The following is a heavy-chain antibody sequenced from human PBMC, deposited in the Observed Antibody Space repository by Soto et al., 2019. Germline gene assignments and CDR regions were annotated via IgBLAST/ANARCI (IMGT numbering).Heavy chain of an antibody. V-gene: IGHV3-23*01. CDR2: IGGSGRKT. Sequence: GGSLRLSCAASGFTFSKSGMSWVRQAPGKGLEWVAGIGGSGRKTYYADAVKGRFTISRDNSKNTLFLQMNSLRAEDTAIYYCAKDGLSDSPSAIDYWGQGTRVTVSS. CDR1: GFTFSKSG. J-gene: IGHJ4*02. CDR3: AKDGLSDSPSAIDY. D-gene: IGHD6-13*01.